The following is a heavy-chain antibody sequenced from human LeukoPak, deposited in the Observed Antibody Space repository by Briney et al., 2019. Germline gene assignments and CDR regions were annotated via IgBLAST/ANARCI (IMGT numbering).Heavy chain of an antibody. CDR1: GGSIRSYH. V-gene: IGHV4-4*09. Sequence: SETLSLTCAVSGGSIRSYHWSWIRQPPGKGLEWIGYISTSGSADYNPSLKSRVTLSVDTSKHQFSLKLSSVTAADTAVYYCAATTVDTAMTLDYWGQGTLVTVSS. D-gene: IGHD5-18*01. CDR2: ISTSGSA. CDR3: AATTVDTAMTLDY. J-gene: IGHJ4*02.